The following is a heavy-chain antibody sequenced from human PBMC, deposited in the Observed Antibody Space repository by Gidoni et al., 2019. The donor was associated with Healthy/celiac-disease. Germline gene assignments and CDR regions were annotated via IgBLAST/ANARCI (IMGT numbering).Heavy chain of an antibody. D-gene: IGHD4-17*01. J-gene: IGHJ6*02. Sequence: QVTLKESGPVLVKPTETLTLTCTVPGFSLSNARMGVSWIRQPPGKALEWLAHIFSNDEKSYSKSLKSRLTISKDTSKSQVVLTMTNMDPVDTATYYCARLQTMTTVTPEYYYYGMDVWGQGTTVTVSS. CDR2: IFSNDEK. V-gene: IGHV2-26*01. CDR3: ARLQTMTTVTPEYYYYGMDV. CDR1: GFSLSNARMG.